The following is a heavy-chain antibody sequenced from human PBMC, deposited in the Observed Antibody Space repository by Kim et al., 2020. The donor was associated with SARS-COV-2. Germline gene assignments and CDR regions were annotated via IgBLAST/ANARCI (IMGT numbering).Heavy chain of an antibody. CDR1: GFTFSDYY. CDR3: ARVLGDSSGLPQNAFDI. CDR2: ISSRGTTI. J-gene: IGHJ3*02. D-gene: IGHD3-22*01. Sequence: GGSLRLSCAASGFTFSDYYMSWIRQAPGKGLEWVSYISSRGTTIYYADSVKGRFTISRDNAKNSLYLQMNSLRADDTAVYYCARVLGDSSGLPQNAFDIWGQGTMVTVS. V-gene: IGHV3-11*01.